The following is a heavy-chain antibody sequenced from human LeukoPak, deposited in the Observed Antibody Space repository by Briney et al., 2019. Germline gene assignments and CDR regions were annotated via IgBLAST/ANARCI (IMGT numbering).Heavy chain of an antibody. J-gene: IGHJ4*02. CDR2: ISSSSSYI. V-gene: IGHV3-21*01. Sequence: GGSLRLSCAVSGFTFNNYWMTWVRQAPGKGLEWVSSISSSSSYIYYADSVKGRFTISRDNAKNSLYLQMNSLRAEDTAVYYCARVLKEGAGTWYFDYWGQGTLVTVSS. CDR3: ARVLKEGAGTWYFDY. D-gene: IGHD6-19*01. CDR1: GFTFNNYW.